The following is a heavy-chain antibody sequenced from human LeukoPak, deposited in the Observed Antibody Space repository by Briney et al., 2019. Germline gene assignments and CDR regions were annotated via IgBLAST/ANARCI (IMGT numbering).Heavy chain of an antibody. CDR1: GFTFSSYS. D-gene: IGHD6-13*01. CDR3: AKGMQQLEMGLDY. J-gene: IGHJ4*02. Sequence: PGRSLRLSCAASGFTFSSYSMHWVRQAPGKGLEWVAVISYDGSNKYYADSVKGRFTISRDNSKNTLYLQMNSLRAEDTAVYYCAKGMQQLEMGLDYWGQGTLVTVSS. V-gene: IGHV3-30*18. CDR2: ISYDGSNK.